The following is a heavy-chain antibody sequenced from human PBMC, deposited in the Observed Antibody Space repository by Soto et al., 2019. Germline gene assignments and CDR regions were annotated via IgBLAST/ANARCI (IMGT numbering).Heavy chain of an antibody. CDR2: INPSGIT. Sequence: SETLSLTCAVYGASFSGSYWTWIRQPPGKDLEWIGEINPSGITNYHPSLKSRVTISVDTSRNHFSLKLRCLPAACTAVYYCARRTLGHPLVVPAAIVHYYYGMDVWGQGTTVTVSS. CDR1: GASFSGSY. V-gene: IGHV4-34*01. D-gene: IGHD2-2*01. CDR3: ARRTLGHPLVVPAAIVHYYYGMDV. J-gene: IGHJ6*02.